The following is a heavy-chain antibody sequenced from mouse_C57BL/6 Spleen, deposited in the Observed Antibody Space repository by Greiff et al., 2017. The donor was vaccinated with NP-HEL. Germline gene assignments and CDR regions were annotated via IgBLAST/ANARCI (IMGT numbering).Heavy chain of an antibody. J-gene: IGHJ2*01. CDR2: IDPSDSYT. CDR3: ARCHYGSSLDY. CDR1: GYTFTSYW. D-gene: IGHD1-1*01. V-gene: IGHV1-69*01. Sequence: QVQLQQPGAELVMPGASVKLSCKASGYTFTSYWMHWVKQRPGQGLEWIGEIDPSDSYTNYNQKFKGKSTLTVDKSSSTAYMQLSSLTSEDSAVYYCARCHYGSSLDYWGQGTTLTVSS.